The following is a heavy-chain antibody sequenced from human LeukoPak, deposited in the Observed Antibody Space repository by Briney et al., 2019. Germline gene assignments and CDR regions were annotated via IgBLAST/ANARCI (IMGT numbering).Heavy chain of an antibody. CDR1: GFMFVDYA. Sequence: GGSLRLSCAGSGFMFVDYAMHWVRQAPGKGLEWVSGISWNSGSIGYADSVKGRFTISRDNAKNSLYLQMNSLRAEDTALYYCAKSSWLGPFDHWGQGTLVTVSS. J-gene: IGHJ4*02. D-gene: IGHD6-19*01. CDR2: ISWNSGSI. CDR3: AKSSWLGPFDH. V-gene: IGHV3-9*01.